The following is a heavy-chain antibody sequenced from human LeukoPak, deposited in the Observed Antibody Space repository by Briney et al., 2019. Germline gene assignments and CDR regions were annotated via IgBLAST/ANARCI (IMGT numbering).Heavy chain of an antibody. D-gene: IGHD2-15*01. J-gene: IGHJ6*04. CDR2: INHSGST. CDR1: GGSFSGYY. CDR3: AGAAYCSGGSCYYNYYGMDV. V-gene: IGHV4-34*01. Sequence: PSETLSLTRAVYGGSFSGYYWSWIRQPPGKGLEWIGEINHSGSTNYNPSLKSRVTISVDTSKNQFSLKLSSVTAADTAVYYCAGAAYCSGGSCYYNYYGMDVWGKGTTVTVSS.